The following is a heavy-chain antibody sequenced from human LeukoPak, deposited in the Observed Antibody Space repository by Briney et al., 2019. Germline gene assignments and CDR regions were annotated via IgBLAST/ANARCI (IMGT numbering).Heavy chain of an antibody. CDR2: IKRETDGGTI. Sequence: PGGSLRLSCAASGFTLNNAWMSWVRQAPGKGLEWLGRIKRETDGGTIDYAAPVKGRFTISRDDSRNTLYLQMNSLRAEDTAVYYCARRALYSSGWYAVDYWGQGTLVTVSS. CDR1: GFTLNNAW. CDR3: ARRALYSSGWYAVDY. V-gene: IGHV3-15*01. J-gene: IGHJ4*02. D-gene: IGHD6-19*01.